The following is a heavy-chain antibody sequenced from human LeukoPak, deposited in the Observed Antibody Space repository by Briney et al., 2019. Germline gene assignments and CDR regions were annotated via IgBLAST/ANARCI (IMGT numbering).Heavy chain of an antibody. D-gene: IGHD2/OR15-2a*01. CDR2: ISYSGST. J-gene: IGHJ4*02. CDR1: GGSITGYY. CDR3: ARAPEGNYLDY. Sequence: SETLSLTCTVSGGSITGYYWSWIRQPPGKGLEWIGYISYSGSTNYNPSLKSRLTISADTSTNRFFLNLGSVTAADAAVYYCARAPEGNYLDYWGQGTLVTVSS. V-gene: IGHV4-59*01.